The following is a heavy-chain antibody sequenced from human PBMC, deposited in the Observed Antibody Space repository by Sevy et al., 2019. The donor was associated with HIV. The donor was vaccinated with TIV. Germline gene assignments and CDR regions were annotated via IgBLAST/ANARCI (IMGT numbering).Heavy chain of an antibody. CDR1: GDSVSSNSAA. J-gene: IGHJ6*02. CDR3: ARENPGIAAAGVPTDYYYYGMDV. CDR2: TYYRSKWYN. D-gene: IGHD6-13*01. V-gene: IGHV6-1*01. Sequence: SQTLSLTCAISGDSVSSNSAAWNWIRQSPSRGLEWLGRTYYRSKWYNDYAVSVKSRITINPDTSKNQFSLQLNSVTPEDTAVYYCARENPGIAAAGVPTDYYYYGMDVWGQGTTVTVSS.